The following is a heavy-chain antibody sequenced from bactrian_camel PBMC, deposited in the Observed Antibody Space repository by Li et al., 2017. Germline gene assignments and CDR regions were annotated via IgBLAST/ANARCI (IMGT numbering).Heavy chain of an antibody. D-gene: IGHD3*01. CDR1: GDNVGQIY. V-gene: IGHV3S54*01. CDR2: ISAGGSST. CDR3: ATLPRRCSYGELPGTDFGS. Sequence: HVQLVESGGGSVQVGGSLRLSCVASGDNVGQIYMAWFRQAPGKEREGVAAISAGGSSTYYADSVKGRFTISRDNAKNTLYLQMNSLKPEDTAMYYCATLPRRCSYGELPGTDFGSWGQGTQVTVS. J-gene: IGHJ6*01.